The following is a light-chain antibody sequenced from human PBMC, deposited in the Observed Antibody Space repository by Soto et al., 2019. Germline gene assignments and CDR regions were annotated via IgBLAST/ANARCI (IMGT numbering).Light chain of an antibody. CDR3: QQYGSSPIT. CDR2: GAS. J-gene: IGKJ5*01. V-gene: IGKV3-20*01. CDR1: QSVSSSY. Sequence: EIVLTQSPCTLSLSPGERATLSCRASQSVSSSYLAWYQQKPGQAPRLLIYGASSRATGIPDRFSGSGSGTDFSLTISRLEPEDFAVYYCQQYGSSPITFGQGTRLET.